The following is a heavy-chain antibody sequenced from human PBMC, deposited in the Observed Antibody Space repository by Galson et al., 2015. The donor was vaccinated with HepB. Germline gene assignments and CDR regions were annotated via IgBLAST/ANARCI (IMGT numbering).Heavy chain of an antibody. CDR1: GFSVSSYY. D-gene: IGHD4-23*01. J-gene: IGHJ6*02. Sequence: SLRLSCAASGFSVSSYYMTWARQAPGKGLEWVSVIYTGGNTYYGDSVKGRFTVSRDSSRNTLYLQMNSLRAEDTAVYYCMRDLGGNSVGMDVWGQGTTVTVSS. V-gene: IGHV3-53*01. CDR3: MRDLGGNSVGMDV. CDR2: IYTGGNT.